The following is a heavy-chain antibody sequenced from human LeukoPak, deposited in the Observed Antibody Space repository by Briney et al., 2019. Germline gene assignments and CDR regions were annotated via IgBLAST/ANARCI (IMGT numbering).Heavy chain of an antibody. J-gene: IGHJ4*02. CDR3: AKDRETYYYDSSGYYYLTYFDY. V-gene: IGHV3-23*01. CDR2: ISVSVGGT. D-gene: IGHD3-22*01. CDR1: GVTFSSYA. Sequence: GGSLRLSCAASGVTFSSYAMSWVRQAPGEGLEWVSAISVSVGGTYYADSVKGRFTISRDNSKNTLYLQINSLRAEDTAVYYCAKDRETYYYDSSGYYYLTYFDYWGQGTLVTVSS.